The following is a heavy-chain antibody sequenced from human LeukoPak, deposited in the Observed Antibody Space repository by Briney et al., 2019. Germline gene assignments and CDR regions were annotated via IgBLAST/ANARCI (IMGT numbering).Heavy chain of an antibody. D-gene: IGHD2-2*01. CDR2: INGDESST. CDR3: GRGRFCSSASCYYFDY. CDR1: AFTFNTYW. Sequence: GGSLRLSCAASAFTFNTYWMHWVRQVPGRGLEWVSRINGDESSTNYADSVKGRFTISRDNAKNTLFLQMNSLRAEDTAVYYCGRGRFCSSASCYYFDYWGEGTLVTVSS. V-gene: IGHV3-74*01. J-gene: IGHJ4*02.